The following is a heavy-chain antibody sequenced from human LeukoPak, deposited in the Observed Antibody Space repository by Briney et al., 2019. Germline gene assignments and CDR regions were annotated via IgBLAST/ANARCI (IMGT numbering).Heavy chain of an antibody. CDR3: ATQAAAGYYYGMDV. Sequence: SETLSLTCAVYGGSSSGYYWSWIRQPPGKGLEWIGEINHSGSTNYNPSLKSRVTISVDTSKNQFSLKLSSVTAADTAVYYCATQAAAGYYYGMDVWGQGTTVTVSS. CDR2: INHSGST. D-gene: IGHD6-13*01. J-gene: IGHJ6*02. CDR1: GGSSSGYY. V-gene: IGHV4-34*01.